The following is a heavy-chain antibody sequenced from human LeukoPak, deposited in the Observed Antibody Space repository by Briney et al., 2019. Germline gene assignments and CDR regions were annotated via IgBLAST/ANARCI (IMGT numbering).Heavy chain of an antibody. D-gene: IGHD3-10*01. Sequence: PGGPLRLSCAASRFTFSSYGKHWVRQAPGKGREWVAFIRYDGSHKYYTDSVKGRFPISRDNSKNTLYLQMKSLRAEHTAVYYCAKGDYGSVRYPPYWGQGTVVNVST. V-gene: IGHV3-30*02. CDR2: IRYDGSHK. CDR3: AKGDYGSVRYPPY. CDR1: RFTFSSYG. J-gene: IGHJ4*02.